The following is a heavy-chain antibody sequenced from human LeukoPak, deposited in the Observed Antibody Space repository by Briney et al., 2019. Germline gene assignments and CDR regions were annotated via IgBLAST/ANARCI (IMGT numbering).Heavy chain of an antibody. CDR3: ARHDSSGYGGMDV. Sequence: SETLSLTCTVSGGSVSSGSYYWSWIRQPPGKGLEWIGYIYYSGSTNYNPSLKSRVTISVDTSKNQFSLKLSSVTAADTAVYYCARHDSSGYGGMDVWGQGTTVTVSS. D-gene: IGHD3-22*01. CDR2: IYYSGST. V-gene: IGHV4-61*01. CDR1: GGSVSSGSYY. J-gene: IGHJ6*02.